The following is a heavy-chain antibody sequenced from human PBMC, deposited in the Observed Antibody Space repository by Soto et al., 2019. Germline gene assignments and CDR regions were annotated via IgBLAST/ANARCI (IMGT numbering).Heavy chain of an antibody. V-gene: IGHV3-30*18. CDR3: AKDGSSGWYFHY. CDR1: GFIFGSSG. J-gene: IGHJ4*02. D-gene: IGHD6-19*01. CDR2: ISYDGSNI. Sequence: QVQLVESGGGVVQPGRSLRLSCAASGFIFGSSGMHWVRQAPGKGLEWVAVISYDGSNIYYADSVKGRFTISRDNSKNTLYLYMNSLRAEDTAVYHCAKDGSSGWYFHYWGQGTLVTVSS.